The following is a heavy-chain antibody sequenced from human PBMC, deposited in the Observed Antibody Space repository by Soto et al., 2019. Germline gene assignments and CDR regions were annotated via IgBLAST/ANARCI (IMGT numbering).Heavy chain of an antibody. V-gene: IGHV1-69*01. CDR3: ARVFTMVRGGLYYGMDV. CDR1: GGTFSSYA. Sequence: QVQLVQSGAEVKKPGSSVKVSCKASGGTFSSYAISWVRQAPGQGLEWMGGIIPIFGTANYAQKFQGRVTITADESTSTAYMELSSLRSEDTAVYYCARVFTMVRGGLYYGMDVWGQGTTVTVSS. J-gene: IGHJ6*02. D-gene: IGHD3-10*01. CDR2: IIPIFGTA.